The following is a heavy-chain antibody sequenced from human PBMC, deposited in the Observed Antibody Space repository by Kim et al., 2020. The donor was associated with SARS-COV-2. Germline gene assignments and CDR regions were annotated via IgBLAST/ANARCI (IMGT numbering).Heavy chain of an antibody. CDR3: AKDFDPYSSSWQGLNFDY. D-gene: IGHD6-13*01. CDR1: GFTFDDYA. V-gene: IGHV3-9*01. CDR2: ISWNSGSI. Sequence: GGSLRLSCAASGFTFDDYAMHWVRQAPGKGLEWVSGISWNSGSIGYADSVKGRFTISRDNAKNSLYLQMNSLRAEDTALYYCAKDFDPYSSSWQGLNFDYWGQGTLVTVSS. J-gene: IGHJ4*02.